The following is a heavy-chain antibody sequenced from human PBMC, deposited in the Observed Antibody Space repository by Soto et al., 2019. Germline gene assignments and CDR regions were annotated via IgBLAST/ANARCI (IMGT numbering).Heavy chain of an antibody. Sequence: QVQLVQSGAEVKKPGASVKVSCKACGYTFTSYGISWVRQAPGQGLEWMGWISAYNGNTNYAQKLQGRVTMTTDTSTSTAYMELTSLRSDDTAVYYCASIYLYYYVSGNTNYYGMDVWGQGTTVTVSS. J-gene: IGHJ6*02. CDR1: GYTFTSYG. CDR3: ASIYLYYYVSGNTNYYGMDV. V-gene: IGHV1-18*01. CDR2: ISAYNGNT. D-gene: IGHD3-10*01.